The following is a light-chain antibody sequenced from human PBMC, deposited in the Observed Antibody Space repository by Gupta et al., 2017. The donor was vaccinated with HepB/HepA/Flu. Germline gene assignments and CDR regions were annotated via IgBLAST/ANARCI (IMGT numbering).Light chain of an antibody. CDR3: QQDYDTPIV. J-gene: IGKJ4*01. CDR1: QSVLFNSDNKNY. Sequence: DIVMTQSPDSLAVSLGERATINCKSSQSVLFNSDNKNYLAWYQKKPGQPPKLLIYWASTRESGVPDRFSGSGSGTDFTLTISSLQAEDVAVYYCQQDYDTPIVFGGGTKVEI. V-gene: IGKV4-1*01. CDR2: WAS.